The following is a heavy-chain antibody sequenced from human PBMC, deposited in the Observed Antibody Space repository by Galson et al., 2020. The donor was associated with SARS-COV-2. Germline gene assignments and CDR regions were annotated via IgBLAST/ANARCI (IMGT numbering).Heavy chain of an antibody. CDR2: IYYSGST. CDR3: ARHRRVTGLHYYDSSGYVDY. Sequence: SETLSLTCTVSGGSISSSSYYWGWIRQPPGKGLEWIGSIYYSGSTYYNPSLKSRVTISVDTSKNQFSLKLSSVTAADTAVYYCARHRRVTGLHYYDSSGYVDYWGQGTLVTVSS. J-gene: IGHJ4*02. CDR1: GGSISSSSYY. D-gene: IGHD3-22*01. V-gene: IGHV4-39*01.